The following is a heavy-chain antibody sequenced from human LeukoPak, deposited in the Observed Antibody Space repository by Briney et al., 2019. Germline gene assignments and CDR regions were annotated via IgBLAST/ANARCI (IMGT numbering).Heavy chain of an antibody. CDR1: GYTFTGYY. CDR2: INPNSGGT. Sequence: ASVKVSCKASGYTFTGYYMHWVRQAPGQGLEWMGWINPNSGGTNYAQKFQGRVTMTRDTSISTAYMELSRLRSDDTAVYYCARVPVLRYFDWLGREPALDYWGQGTLVIVSS. J-gene: IGHJ4*02. D-gene: IGHD3-9*01. CDR3: ARVPVLRYFDWLGREPALDY. V-gene: IGHV1-2*02.